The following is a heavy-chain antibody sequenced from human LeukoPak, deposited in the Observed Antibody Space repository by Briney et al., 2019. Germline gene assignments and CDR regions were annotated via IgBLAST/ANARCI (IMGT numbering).Heavy chain of an antibody. Sequence: PGGSLRLSCATAGVNFNEFYMSWISQAPGNGLEWVADIGVSDNIVSYGESVRGRFAISRDFATDSLYLQMDSLRAEDAAVYYCAREAVAGAFDLWGQGTLVTVSS. V-gene: IGHV3-11*01. J-gene: IGHJ5*02. CDR2: IGVSDNIV. CDR1: GVNFNEFY. CDR3: AREAVAGAFDL. D-gene: IGHD6-19*01.